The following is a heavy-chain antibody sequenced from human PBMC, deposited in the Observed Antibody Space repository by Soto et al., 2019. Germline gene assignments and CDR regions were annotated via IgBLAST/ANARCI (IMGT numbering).Heavy chain of an antibody. D-gene: IGHD6-13*01. CDR2: ISAYNGNT. CDR1: GYTFTSYG. Sequence: QVQLVQSGAEVKKPGASVKVSCKASGYTFTSYGISGVRQAPGQGLEWMGWISAYNGNTNYAQKLQGRVTMTTDTSTSTADMELRSLISDDTAVYYCASVGWEAAAGMNGMDVWGQGTTVTVS. V-gene: IGHV1-18*01. J-gene: IGHJ6*02. CDR3: ASVGWEAAAGMNGMDV.